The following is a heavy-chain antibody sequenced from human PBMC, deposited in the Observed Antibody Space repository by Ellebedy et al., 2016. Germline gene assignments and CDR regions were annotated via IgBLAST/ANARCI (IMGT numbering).Heavy chain of an antibody. Sequence: GESLKISXAASGFTFSSYWMHWVRQAPGKGLQWVSSISGSGSNTYYTDSVKGRFTISRDNPKSTLYLQMNSLRAEDTAVYYCARVPGYGGAGGFDYWGQGTLVTVSS. CDR3: ARVPGYGGAGGFDY. D-gene: IGHD4-23*01. CDR1: GFTFSSYW. CDR2: ISGSGSNT. V-gene: IGHV3-21*04. J-gene: IGHJ4*02.